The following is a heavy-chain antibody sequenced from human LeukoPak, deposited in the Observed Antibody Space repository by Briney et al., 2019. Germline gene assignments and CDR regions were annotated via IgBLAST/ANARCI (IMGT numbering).Heavy chain of an antibody. V-gene: IGHV1-18*01. CDR1: GYTFTSYG. Sequence: ASVKVSCKAPGYTFTSYGISWVRQAPGQGLEWMGWISAYNGNTNYAQKLQGRVTMTTDTSTSTAYMELRSLRSDDTAVYYCARVEMATIYYYYGMDVWGQGTTVTVSS. J-gene: IGHJ6*02. CDR3: ARVEMATIYYYYGMDV. D-gene: IGHD5-24*01. CDR2: ISAYNGNT.